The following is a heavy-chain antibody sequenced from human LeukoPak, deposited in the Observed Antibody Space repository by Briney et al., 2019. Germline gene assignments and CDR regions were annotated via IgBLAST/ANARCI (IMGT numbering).Heavy chain of an antibody. CDR1: GFTVSSNY. J-gene: IGHJ4*02. D-gene: IGHD3-22*01. V-gene: IGHV3-53*01. Sequence: GGSPRLSCAASGFTVSSNYMSWVRQAPGKGLEWVSVIYSGGSTYYADSVKGRFTISRDNSKNTLYLQMNSLRAEDTAVYYCARATSSGYYLYFDYWGQGTLVTVSS. CDR3: ARATSSGYYLYFDY. CDR2: IYSGGST.